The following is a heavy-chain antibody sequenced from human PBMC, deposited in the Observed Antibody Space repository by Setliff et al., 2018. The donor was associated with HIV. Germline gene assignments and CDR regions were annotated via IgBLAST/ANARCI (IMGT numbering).Heavy chain of an antibody. J-gene: IGHJ6*03. CDR1: GYSLTSFD. Sequence: ASVKVSCKASGYSLTSFDINWVRQATGQGLEWMGWMNANSGKTGYAQKFQGRVTMTRNTSISTAYMELSSLRSEDTAVYYCARARTDYYDRRRRSHYYIDVWARGATVTVSS. D-gene: IGHD3-22*01. CDR2: MNANSGKT. V-gene: IGHV1-8*01. CDR3: ARARTDYYDRRRRSHYYIDV.